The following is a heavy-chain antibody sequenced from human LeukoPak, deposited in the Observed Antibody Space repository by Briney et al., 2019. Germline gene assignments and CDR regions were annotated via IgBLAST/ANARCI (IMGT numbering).Heavy chain of an antibody. J-gene: IGHJ4*02. CDR1: GYTFTSYG. V-gene: IGHV1-18*01. CDR2: ISAYNGNT. D-gene: IGHD1-1*01. CDR3: ARALVDWNDRGAIDY. Sequence: ASVKVSCKASGYTFTSYGISWVRQAPGQGLEWMGWISAYNGNTNYAQKLQGRVTMTTDTSTSTAYMELRSLRSDDTAVYYCARALVDWNDRGAIDYRGQGTLVTVSS.